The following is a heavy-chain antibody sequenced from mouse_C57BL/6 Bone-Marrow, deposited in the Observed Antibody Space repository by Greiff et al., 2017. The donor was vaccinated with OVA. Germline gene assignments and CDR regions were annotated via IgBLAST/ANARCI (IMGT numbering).Heavy chain of an antibody. Sequence: QVTLKESGPGILQSSQTLSLTCSFSGFSLSTSGMGVSWIRQPSGKGLEWLAHIYWDDDKRYNPSLKSRLTISKDTSRNQVFLKITSVDTADTATYDCARSHGSSYEDYWGQGTTLTVSS. CDR2: IYWDDDK. CDR1: GFSLSTSGMG. D-gene: IGHD1-1*01. CDR3: ARSHGSSYEDY. V-gene: IGHV8-12*01. J-gene: IGHJ2*01.